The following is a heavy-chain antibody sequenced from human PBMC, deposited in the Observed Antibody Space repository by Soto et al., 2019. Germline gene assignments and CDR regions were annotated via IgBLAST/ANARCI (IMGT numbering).Heavy chain of an antibody. CDR2: MNPNSGNT. CDR1: GYTFTSYD. Sequence: ASVKVSCKASGYTFTSYDINWVRQATGQGLEWMGWMNPNSGNTGYAQKFQGRVTMTRNTSISTAYMELSSLRSEDTAVYYCARCPRYCSGGSCYSGVDLCDYWGQGTLVTVSS. D-gene: IGHD2-15*01. CDR3: ARCPRYCSGGSCYSGVDLCDY. J-gene: IGHJ4*02. V-gene: IGHV1-8*01.